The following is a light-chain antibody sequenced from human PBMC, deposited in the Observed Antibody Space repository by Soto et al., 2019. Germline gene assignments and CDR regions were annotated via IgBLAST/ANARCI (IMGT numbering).Light chain of an antibody. CDR1: QSVDTC. CDR2: KAS. J-gene: IGKJ1*01. V-gene: IGKV1-5*03. CDR3: QHFYRYPWT. Sequence: DIQMTQSPSALSASVGDTVTITGRASQSVDTCLAWYQKKPWKATHLLIYKASRLETGVPSRFSGSGSVTDYTLTITGLQPDDFATYDCQHFYRYPWTFGQGTKVEI.